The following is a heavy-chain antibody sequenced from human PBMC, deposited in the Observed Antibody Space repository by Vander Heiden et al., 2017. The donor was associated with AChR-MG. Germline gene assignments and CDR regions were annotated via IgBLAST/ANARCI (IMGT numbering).Heavy chain of an antibody. D-gene: IGHD3-3*01. Sequence: EVQLVESGGGLVKPGRSLRLSCTASGFTFVDYAMSWFRQAPGKGLEWVGFIRSKAYGGTTEYAASVKGRFTISRDDSKSIAYLQMNSLKTEDTAVYYCTRGRFGDFWSGYPDYWGQGTLVTVSS. V-gene: IGHV3-49*05. CDR2: IRSKAYGGTT. J-gene: IGHJ4*02. CDR3: TRGRFGDFWSGYPDY. CDR1: GFTFVDYA.